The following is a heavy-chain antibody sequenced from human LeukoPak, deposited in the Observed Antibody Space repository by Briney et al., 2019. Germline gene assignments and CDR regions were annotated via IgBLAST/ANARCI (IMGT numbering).Heavy chain of an antibody. CDR1: GFTFSRHG. CDR3: AKGYSYGYNLDY. CDR2: ISPSGDIT. D-gene: IGHD5-18*01. V-gene: IGHV3-23*01. Sequence: GGSLRLSCAGSGFTFSRHGMNWVRQAPGKGLEWVSGISPSGDITYYADSVKGRFSISRDNSKNTVFLQMNSLRAEDTAVYYCAKGYSYGYNLDYWGQGTLVTVSS. J-gene: IGHJ4*02.